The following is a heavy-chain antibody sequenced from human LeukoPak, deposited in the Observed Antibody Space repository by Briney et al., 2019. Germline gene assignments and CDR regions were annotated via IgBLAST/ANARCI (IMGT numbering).Heavy chain of an antibody. CDR2: ISGSGGST. CDR1: GFTFSSYA. J-gene: IGHJ4*02. D-gene: IGHD6-13*01. CDR3: AKVPFGAAAVKYYFDY. V-gene: IGHV3-23*01. Sequence: GGSLRLSCAASGFTFSSYAMSWVRQAPGKGLEWVSAISGSGGSTYYADSVKGRFTISRDNSKNTLYLQMNSLRAEDTAVYYCAKVPFGAAAVKYYFDYWGQGTLVTVSS.